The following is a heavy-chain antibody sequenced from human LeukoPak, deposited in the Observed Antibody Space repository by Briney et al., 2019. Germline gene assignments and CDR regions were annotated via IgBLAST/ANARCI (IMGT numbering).Heavy chain of an antibody. Sequence: GGSLRLSCAASGFTFSSYWMSWVRQAPGKGLEWVANIKQDGSEKYYVDSVKGRFTISRDNAKNSLYLQMNSLRAEDTAVYYYARDGVSGAHWFDYWGQGTLVTVSS. D-gene: IGHD1-26*01. CDR1: GFTFSSYW. J-gene: IGHJ4*02. V-gene: IGHV3-7*01. CDR3: ARDGVSGAHWFDY. CDR2: IKQDGSEK.